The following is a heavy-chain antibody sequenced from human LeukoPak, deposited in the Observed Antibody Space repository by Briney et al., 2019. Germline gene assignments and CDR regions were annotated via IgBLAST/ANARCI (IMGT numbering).Heavy chain of an antibody. CDR2: ISSSGSTI. CDR3: AREAEDDILTGYYQGPNYYYYMDV. J-gene: IGHJ6*03. D-gene: IGHD3-9*01. Sequence: PGGSLRLSCAASGFTFSSYEMNWVRQAPGKGLEWVSYISSSGSTIYYADSVKGRFTISRDNAKNSLYLQMNSLRAEDTAVYYCAREAEDDILTGYYQGPNYYYYMDVWGKGTTVTVSS. CDR1: GFTFSSYE. V-gene: IGHV3-48*03.